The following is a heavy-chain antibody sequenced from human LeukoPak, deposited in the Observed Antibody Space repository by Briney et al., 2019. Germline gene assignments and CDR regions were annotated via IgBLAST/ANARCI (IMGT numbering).Heavy chain of an antibody. CDR2: ISGRGGST. D-gene: IGHD6-19*01. V-gene: IGHV3-23*01. Sequence: GGSLRLSCAASGFTFYSYPMSWVRQAPGKGLEWVSAISGRGGSTYYADSVKGRFTISRDDSKNTLYLQMNSLRAEDTAVYYCAKEAVAGTIDYWGQGTLVTVSS. CDR1: GFTFYSYP. CDR3: AKEAVAGTIDY. J-gene: IGHJ4*02.